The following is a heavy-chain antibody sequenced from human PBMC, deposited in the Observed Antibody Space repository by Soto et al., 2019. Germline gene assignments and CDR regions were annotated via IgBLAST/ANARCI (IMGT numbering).Heavy chain of an antibody. CDR1: GNSFTNYY. Sequence: QVQLVQSGAEVMKPGASVKVSCKSSGNSFTNYYFHWVRQAPGQGLEWMGIINPSGGSTSYAQQFQGRVTMTRDTSTSTLYMELSGLSSEDTAMYYCAGRARFLFSSWGQGTLVTVSS. D-gene: IGHD2-2*01. J-gene: IGHJ5*02. CDR3: AGRARFLFSS. CDR2: INPSGGST. V-gene: IGHV1-46*03.